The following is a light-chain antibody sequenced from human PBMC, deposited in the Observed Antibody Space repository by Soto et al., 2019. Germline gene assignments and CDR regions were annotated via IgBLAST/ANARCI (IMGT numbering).Light chain of an antibody. V-gene: IGKV1-39*01. Sequence: DIQMTQSPSSLSASVGDRVTITCRASQSISSYLNWYQQKPGKAPKLLIYAASSLQSGVPSRFSGRGSGTDFTLTISSLQPEDVAAYYCQQTYSTPYTFGQGTKLEIK. J-gene: IGKJ2*01. CDR2: AAS. CDR1: QSISSY. CDR3: QQTYSTPYT.